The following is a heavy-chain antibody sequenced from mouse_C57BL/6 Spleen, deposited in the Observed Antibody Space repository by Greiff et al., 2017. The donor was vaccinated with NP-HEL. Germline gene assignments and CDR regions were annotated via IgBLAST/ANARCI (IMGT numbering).Heavy chain of an antibody. Sequence: QVQLQQPGAELVRPGTSVKLSCKASGYTFTSYWMHWVKQRPGQGLEWIGVIDPSDSYTNYNQKFKGKATLTVDTSSSTAYMQLSSLTSEDSAVYYCARRAGAQATVFDYWGQGTTLTVSS. J-gene: IGHJ2*01. V-gene: IGHV1-59*01. CDR2: IDPSDSYT. D-gene: IGHD3-2*02. CDR3: ARRAGAQATVFDY. CDR1: GYTFTSYW.